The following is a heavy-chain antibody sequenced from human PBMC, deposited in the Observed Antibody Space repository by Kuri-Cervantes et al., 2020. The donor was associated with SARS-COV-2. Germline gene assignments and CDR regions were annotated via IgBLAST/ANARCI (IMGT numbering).Heavy chain of an antibody. CDR1: GFTFSGHW. V-gene: IGHV3-74*01. D-gene: IGHD2-15*01. CDR3: AKGPRRNCSGGSCYYIAWFWGY. CDR2: INPDGSYT. Sequence: GGSLRLSCAASGFTFSGHWIHWVRQAPGKGLVWVSRINPDGSYTNNADSVKGRFTISRDNSKNTLYLQMNSLRAEDTAVYYCAKGPRRNCSGGSCYYIAWFWGYWGQGTLVTVSS. J-gene: IGHJ4*02.